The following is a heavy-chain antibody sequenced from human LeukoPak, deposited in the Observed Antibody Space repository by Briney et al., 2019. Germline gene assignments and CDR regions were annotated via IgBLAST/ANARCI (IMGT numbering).Heavy chain of an antibody. Sequence: ASVKVSCKASGYTFTGYYMHWVRQAPGQGLEWMGWINPNSGGTNHAQKFQGGVTMTRDTSISTAYMELSRLRSDDTAVYYCARGYYDSSGYYYVYFDYWGQGTLVTVSS. D-gene: IGHD3-22*01. CDR3: ARGYYDSSGYYYVYFDY. CDR1: GYTFTGYY. V-gene: IGHV1-2*02. CDR2: INPNSGGT. J-gene: IGHJ4*02.